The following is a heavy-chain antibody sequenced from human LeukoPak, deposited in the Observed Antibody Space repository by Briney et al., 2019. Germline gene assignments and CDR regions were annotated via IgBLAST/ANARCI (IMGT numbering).Heavy chain of an antibody. CDR1: GGSISSSSYY. CDR3: ARVRWFPGYSSSWYFDY. D-gene: IGHD6-13*01. CDR2: IYYSGST. V-gene: IGHV4-39*07. Sequence: SETLSLTCTVSGGSISSSSYYWGWIRQPPGKGLEWIGGIYYSGSTYYNPSLKSRVTISVDTSKNQFSLKLSSVTAADTAVYYCARVRWFPGYSSSWYFDYWGQGTLVTVSS. J-gene: IGHJ4*02.